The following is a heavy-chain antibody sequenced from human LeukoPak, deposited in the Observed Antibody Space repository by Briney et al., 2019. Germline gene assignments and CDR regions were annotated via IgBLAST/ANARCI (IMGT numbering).Heavy chain of an antibody. CDR2: IYYSGST. V-gene: IGHV4-61*01. CDR1: GGPVSSGSYY. D-gene: IGHD3-3*01. Sequence: SETLSLTCTVSGGPVSSGSYYWSWIRQPPGKGLEWIGYIYYSGSTNYNPSLKSRVTISVDRSKNQFSLKLSSVAAADTAVYYCARSYDTNFDYWGQGTLVTVSS. J-gene: IGHJ4*02. CDR3: ARSYDTNFDY.